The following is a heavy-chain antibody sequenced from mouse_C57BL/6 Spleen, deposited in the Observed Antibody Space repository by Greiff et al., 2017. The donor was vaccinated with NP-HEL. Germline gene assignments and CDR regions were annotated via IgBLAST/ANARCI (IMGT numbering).Heavy chain of an antibody. CDR3: AKTITTVVAPYAMDY. V-gene: IGHV2-4*01. D-gene: IGHD1-1*01. Sequence: VQGVESGPGLVQPSQSLSITCTVSGFSLTSYGVHWVRQPPGKGLEWLGVIWSGGSTDYNAAFISRLSISKDNSKSQVFFKMNSLQADDTAIYYCAKTITTVVAPYAMDYWGQGTSVTVSS. J-gene: IGHJ4*01. CDR2: IWSGGST. CDR1: GFSLTSYG.